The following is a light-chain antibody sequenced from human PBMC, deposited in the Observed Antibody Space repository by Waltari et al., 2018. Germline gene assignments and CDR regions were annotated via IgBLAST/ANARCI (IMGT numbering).Light chain of an antibody. J-gene: IGLJ2*01. Sequence: QSVLTQPPSVSAAPGQKVTISCSGGSSTLGNNYVTWYQHVPGTAPKVVIYDNDKRPARIPDRFSGSKSGASATLGITGLQPGDEADYYCGTWDSSLSAVVFGGGTKLTVL. CDR2: DND. V-gene: IGLV1-51*01. CDR3: GTWDSSLSAVV. CDR1: SSTLGNNY.